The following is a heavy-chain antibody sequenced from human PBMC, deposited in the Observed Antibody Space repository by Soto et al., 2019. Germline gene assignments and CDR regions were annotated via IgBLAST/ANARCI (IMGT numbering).Heavy chain of an antibody. Sequence: PSETLSLTCAVSGYSITNGYYWGWIRQPAGKGLEWIWTVYHTGTAYYNPSLKSRLTISVDASNNQFSLKVSSVTAADTAVYYCARTGFGIGWCFDYLGQGSLVTVSS. V-gene: IGHV4-38-2*01. CDR3: ARTGFGIGWCFDY. CDR1: GYSITNGYY. D-gene: IGHD6-19*01. CDR2: VYHTGTA. J-gene: IGHJ4*02.